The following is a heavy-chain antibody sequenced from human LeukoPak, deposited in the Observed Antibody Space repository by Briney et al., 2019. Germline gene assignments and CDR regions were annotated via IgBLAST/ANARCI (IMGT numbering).Heavy chain of an antibody. CDR2: IFPGESDT. Sequence: RGESLELSCKAYGDRFTSYWVAWVRQQPGKGLEWMGIIFPGESDTRYSPSFEGQVSISVDRSTTTAYLHWTSLKASDTAIYYCARRPLHSHNYFDPWGQGPLSPVSP. J-gene: IGHJ5*02. CDR3: ARRPLHSHNYFDP. CDR1: GDRFTSYW. V-gene: IGHV5-51*03.